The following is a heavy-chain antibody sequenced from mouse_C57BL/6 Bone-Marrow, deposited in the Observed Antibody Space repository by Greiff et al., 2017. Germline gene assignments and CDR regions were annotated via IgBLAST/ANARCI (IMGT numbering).Heavy chain of an antibody. V-gene: IGHV5-9-1*02. CDR3: TRDERRITTVVAKDYAMDY. D-gene: IGHD1-1*01. CDR1: GFTFSSYA. Sequence: EVKLMESGGGLVQPGGSLKLSCAASGFTFSSYAMSWVRQTPEKRLEWVAYISSGGDYIYYADTVKGRFTISRYDARNTMYLQMSSLKSEDTAMYYWTRDERRITTVVAKDYAMDYWGQGTSVTVSS. CDR2: ISSGGDYI. J-gene: IGHJ4*01.